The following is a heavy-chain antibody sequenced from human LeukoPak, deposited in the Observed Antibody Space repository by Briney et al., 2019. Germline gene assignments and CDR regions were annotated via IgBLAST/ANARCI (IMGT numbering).Heavy chain of an antibody. Sequence: PGGSLRLSCAASGFTFGSYGMHWLRQAPGKGLEWVAVIWYDGSNKYSADSVKGRFTISRDNSKNTLYLQMNSLRAEDTAAYYCARSRHVGGVIVPFDYWGQGTLVTVSS. CDR2: IWYDGSNK. CDR3: ARSRHVGGVIVPFDY. CDR1: GFTFGSYG. D-gene: IGHD3-16*02. J-gene: IGHJ4*02. V-gene: IGHV3-33*01.